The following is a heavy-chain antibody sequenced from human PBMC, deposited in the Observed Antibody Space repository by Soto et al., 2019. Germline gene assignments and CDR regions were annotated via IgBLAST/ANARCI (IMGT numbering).Heavy chain of an antibody. V-gene: IGHV4-34*01. Sequence: QVQLQQWGAGLLKPSETLSLTCAVYGGSFSGYYWSWIRQPPGKGLEWIGEINHSGSTNYNPSLKSRVTTSVDTSKNQFSLKLSSVTAADTAVYYCARGDYGSGNLFDYWGQGTLVTVSS. CDR1: GGSFSGYY. CDR3: ARGDYGSGNLFDY. J-gene: IGHJ4*02. CDR2: INHSGST. D-gene: IGHD3-10*01.